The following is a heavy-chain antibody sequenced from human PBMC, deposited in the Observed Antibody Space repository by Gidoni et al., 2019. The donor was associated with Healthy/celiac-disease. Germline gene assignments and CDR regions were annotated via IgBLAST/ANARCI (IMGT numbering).Heavy chain of an antibody. CDR3: ASRIFSGGWFDP. D-gene: IGHD2-15*01. CDR1: GGTFSSYA. Sequence: QVQLVQSGAAVKKPGSSVTVSCKASGGTFSSYAISWVRQAPGQGLEWMGGIIPIFGTANYAQKFQGRVTITADKSTSTAYMELSSLRSEDTAVYYCASRIFSGGWFDPWGQGTLVTVSS. J-gene: IGHJ5*02. CDR2: IIPIFGTA. V-gene: IGHV1-69*06.